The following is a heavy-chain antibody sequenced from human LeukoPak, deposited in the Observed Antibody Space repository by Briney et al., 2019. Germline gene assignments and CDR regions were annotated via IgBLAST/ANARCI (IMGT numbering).Heavy chain of an antibody. CDR2: INPNSGGT. CDR3: ARGHTHTYYYDSSGYSDLDY. D-gene: IGHD3-22*01. CDR1: GGTFSNNP. J-gene: IGHJ4*02. Sequence: ASVKVPCKASGGTFSNNPISWVRQAPGQGLEWMGWINPNSGGTNYAQKFQGRVTMTRDTSISTAYMELSRLRSDDTAVYYCARGHTHTYYYDSSGYSDLDYWGQGTLVTVSS. V-gene: IGHV1-2*02.